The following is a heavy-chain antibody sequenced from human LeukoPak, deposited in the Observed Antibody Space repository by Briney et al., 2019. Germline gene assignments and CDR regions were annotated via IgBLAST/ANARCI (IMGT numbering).Heavy chain of an antibody. J-gene: IGHJ4*02. Sequence: ASVKVSCKASGYTFTSYAMNWVRQAPGQGLEWMGIINPSGGSTSYAQKFQGRVTMTRDTSTSTVYMELSSLRPEDTAVYYCATLAAAGTLNYDYWGQGTLVTVSS. CDR1: GYTFTSYA. CDR3: ATLAAAGTLNYDY. V-gene: IGHV1-46*01. D-gene: IGHD6-13*01. CDR2: INPSGGST.